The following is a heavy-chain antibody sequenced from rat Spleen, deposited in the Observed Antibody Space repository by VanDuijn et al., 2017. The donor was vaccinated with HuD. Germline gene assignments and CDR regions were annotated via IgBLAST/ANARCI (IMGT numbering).Heavy chain of an antibody. Sequence: QVQLKESGPGLVQPSRTLSLTCTVSGFSLTSYGVSWVRQPPGKGLEWIAAIWSGGSTYYNSAPKSRLRISRDTSKSQVLLKMNSLQTEDTAMYFCARSHNSGYGVMDAWGQGASVTVSS. V-gene: IGHV2S8*01. CDR2: IWSGGST. CDR1: GFSLTSYG. CDR3: ARSHNSGYGVMDA. J-gene: IGHJ4*01. D-gene: IGHD4-3*01.